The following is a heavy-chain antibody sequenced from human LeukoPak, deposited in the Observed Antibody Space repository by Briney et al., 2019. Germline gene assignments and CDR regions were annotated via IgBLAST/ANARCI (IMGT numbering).Heavy chain of an antibody. D-gene: IGHD1/OR15-1a*01. CDR1: GGSISSGGYY. CDR3: ARENKRGHAFDI. V-gene: IGHV4-31*03. CDR2: IYYSGST. Sequence: PSETLPLTCTVSGGSISSGGYYWSWIRLHPGKGLEWIGYIYYSGSTYYNPSLKSRVTISVDTSKNQFSLKLSSVTAADTAVYHCARENKRGHAFDIWGQGTMVTVSS. J-gene: IGHJ3*02.